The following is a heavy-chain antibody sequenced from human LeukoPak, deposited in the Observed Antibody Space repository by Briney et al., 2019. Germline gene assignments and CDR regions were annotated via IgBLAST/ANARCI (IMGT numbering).Heavy chain of an antibody. D-gene: IGHD6-19*01. J-gene: IGHJ4*02. CDR2: IHYSGST. V-gene: IGHV4-59*08. CDR3: AGTGQWLAFDY. Sequence: SETLSLTCTVSGGSISSYYWSWIRQPPGKGLEWIGYIHYSGSTNHNPSLKSRVIISIDTSKNQLSLTLRSVTAADTAVYYCAGTGQWLAFDYWGQGTLVTVSS. CDR1: GGSISSYY.